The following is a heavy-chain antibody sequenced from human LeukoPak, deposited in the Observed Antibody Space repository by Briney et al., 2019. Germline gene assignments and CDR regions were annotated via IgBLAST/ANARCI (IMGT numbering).Heavy chain of an antibody. CDR3: AGDLLASCCTFDY. D-gene: IGHD2-2*02. Sequence: GASVKVSCKASGYTFTGYYMHWVRQAPGQGLEWMGWINPNSGGTNYAQKLQGRVTMTRDTSISTAYMELSRLRSDDTAVYYCAGDLLASCCTFDYWGQGTLVTVSS. J-gene: IGHJ4*02. V-gene: IGHV1-2*02. CDR2: INPNSGGT. CDR1: GYTFTGYY.